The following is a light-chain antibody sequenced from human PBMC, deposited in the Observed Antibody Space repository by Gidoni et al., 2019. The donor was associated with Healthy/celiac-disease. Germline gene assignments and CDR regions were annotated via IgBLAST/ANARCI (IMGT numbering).Light chain of an antibody. CDR1: QSISSW. CDR3: QQYNSYSL. CDR2: KAS. J-gene: IGKJ3*01. V-gene: IGKV1-5*03. Sequence: DIQMTQSPSTLSASVGDRVTITCRASQSISSWLAWYQQKPGKAPKLLIYKASSLESGVPSRFSGSGSGTEFTLTISSLQPDDFATYYCQQYNSYSLFXPXTKVDIK.